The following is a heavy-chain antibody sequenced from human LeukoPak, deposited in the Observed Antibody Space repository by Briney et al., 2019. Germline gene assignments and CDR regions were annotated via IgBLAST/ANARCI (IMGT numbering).Heavy chain of an antibody. Sequence: ESLKISCKGSGYSFTTYWIGWVRQMPGKGLEWMGIIYSGDSDTKYSPSFQGRVTISADKSISTAYLQWSSLKASDTAIYYCARRDSNSAFDYWGQGTLVTVSS. CDR3: ARRDSNSAFDY. V-gene: IGHV5-51*01. D-gene: IGHD3-22*01. J-gene: IGHJ4*02. CDR2: IYSGDSDT. CDR1: GYSFTTYW.